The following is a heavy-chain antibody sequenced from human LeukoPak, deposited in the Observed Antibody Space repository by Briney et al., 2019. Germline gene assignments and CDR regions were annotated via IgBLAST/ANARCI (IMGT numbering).Heavy chain of an antibody. CDR3: AKDRSASGWYASPFDY. CDR2: ISGSGGST. J-gene: IGHJ4*02. Sequence: PGGSLRLSCAASGFTFTDHYMTWIRQAPGKGLEWVSAISGSGGSTYYADSVKGRFTISRDNSKNTLYLQMNSLRAEDTAVYYCAKDRSASGWYASPFDYWGQGTLVTVSS. CDR1: GFTFTDHY. V-gene: IGHV3-23*01. D-gene: IGHD6-19*01.